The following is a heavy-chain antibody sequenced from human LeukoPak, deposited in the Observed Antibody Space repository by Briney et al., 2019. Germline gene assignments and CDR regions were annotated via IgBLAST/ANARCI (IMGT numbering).Heavy chain of an antibody. CDR2: MNPNSGNT. Sequence: ASVKVSCKASGYTFTSYDINWVRQATGQGLEWMGWMNPNSGNTGYAQKFQGRVTMTRNTSISTAYMELSSLRSEDTAVYYRARGAHSSSWYWGFDPWGQGTLVTVSS. V-gene: IGHV1-8*01. CDR1: GYTFTSYD. D-gene: IGHD6-13*01. CDR3: ARGAHSSSWYWGFDP. J-gene: IGHJ5*02.